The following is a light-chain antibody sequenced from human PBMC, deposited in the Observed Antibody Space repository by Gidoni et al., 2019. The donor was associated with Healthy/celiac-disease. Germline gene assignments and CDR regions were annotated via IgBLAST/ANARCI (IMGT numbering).Light chain of an antibody. CDR3: QQSYSTPRS. Sequence: DIQMTQSPSSLSASVGDRVTITCRASQSISSYLTWYQQKPGQAPKLLIYAASSWQSGVPSRFSGSGSGTDFTLTISSLQSEDFAIYYCQQSYSTPRSFXQXTKLXIK. J-gene: IGKJ2*03. V-gene: IGKV1-39*01. CDR1: QSISSY. CDR2: AAS.